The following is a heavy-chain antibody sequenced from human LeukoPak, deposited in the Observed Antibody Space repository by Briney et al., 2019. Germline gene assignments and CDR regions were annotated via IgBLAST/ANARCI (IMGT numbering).Heavy chain of an antibody. CDR2: ISYDGSNK. CDR1: GFTFSSYA. J-gene: IGHJ3*02. D-gene: IGHD2-21*02. Sequence: GRSLRLSCAASGFTFSSYAMHWVRQAPGKGLEWVAVISYDGSNKYYADTVKGRFTISRDNSKNTLYLQMNSLRAEDTAVYYCARGSVPADTYCGGDCYDAFDIWGQGTMVTVSS. V-gene: IGHV3-30*04. CDR3: ARGSVPADTYCGGDCYDAFDI.